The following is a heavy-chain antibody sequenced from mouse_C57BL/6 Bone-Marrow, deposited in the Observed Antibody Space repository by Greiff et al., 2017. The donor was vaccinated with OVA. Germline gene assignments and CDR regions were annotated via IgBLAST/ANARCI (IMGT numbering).Heavy chain of an antibody. V-gene: IGHV14-4*01. Sequence: VQLQPSGAELVRPGASVKLSCTASGFNIKDDYMHWVKQRPEQGLEWIGWIDPENGDTEYASKFQGKATITADTSSNTAYLQLSSLTSEDTAVYYCTKGGDYAMDYWGQGTSVTVSS. CDR3: TKGGDYAMDY. J-gene: IGHJ4*01. CDR1: GFNIKDDY. D-gene: IGHD1-1*02. CDR2: IDPENGDT.